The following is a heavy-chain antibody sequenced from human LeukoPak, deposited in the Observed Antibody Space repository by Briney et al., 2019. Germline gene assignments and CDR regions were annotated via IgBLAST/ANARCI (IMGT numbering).Heavy chain of an antibody. CDR2: IYYSGST. Sequence: SETLSLTCAVYGGSFSGYYWSWIRQPPGKGLEWNGYIYYSGSTNYNPSLKSRVTISVDTSKNQFSLKLSSVTAADTAVYYCARSGSYYQDDAFDIWGQGTMVTVSS. V-gene: IGHV4-59*01. J-gene: IGHJ3*02. CDR1: GGSFSGYY. D-gene: IGHD3-10*01. CDR3: ARSGSYYQDDAFDI.